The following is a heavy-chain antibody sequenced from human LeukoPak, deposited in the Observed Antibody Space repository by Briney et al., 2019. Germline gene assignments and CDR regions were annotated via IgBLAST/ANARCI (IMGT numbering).Heavy chain of an antibody. V-gene: IGHV4-59*01. J-gene: IGHJ6*02. CDR1: GGSISSYY. CDR3: ARDNWNYGSSMDV. CDR2: IYYSGST. D-gene: IGHD1-7*01. Sequence: SETLSLTCTVSGGSISSYYWSWIRQPPGKGLEWIGYIYYSGSTNYNPSLKSRVTISVDTSKNQFSLKLSPVTAADTAVYYCARDNWNYGSSMDVWGQGTTVTVSS.